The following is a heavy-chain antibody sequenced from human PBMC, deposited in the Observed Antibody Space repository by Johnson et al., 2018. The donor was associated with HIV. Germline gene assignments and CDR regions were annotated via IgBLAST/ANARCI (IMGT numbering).Heavy chain of an antibody. V-gene: IGHV3-7*01. CDR2: IKQDGSKK. D-gene: IGHD5/OR15-5a*01. CDR1: GFTVSSNY. Sequence: VQLVESGGGLVQPGGSLRLSCAASGFTVSSNYMSWVRQAPGKGLEWVANIKQDGSKKYYVGSVRGRFTISRDNANNSLILQMNSLRVEDTAVYYCARPYDAYVYGAFDVWGPGTMVIVSS. CDR3: ARPYDAYVYGAFDV. J-gene: IGHJ3*01.